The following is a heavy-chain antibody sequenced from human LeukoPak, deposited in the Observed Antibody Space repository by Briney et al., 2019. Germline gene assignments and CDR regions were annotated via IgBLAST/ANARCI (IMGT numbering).Heavy chain of an antibody. CDR1: GGSISSYY. Sequence: SETLSLTCTVSGGSISSYYWSWIRQPPGKGLEWIGYIYYSGSTNYNPSLKSRVTISVDTSKNQFSLKLSSVTAADTAVYYCARRSSGWYEGWFDPWGQGTLVTVSS. D-gene: IGHD6-19*01. J-gene: IGHJ5*02. CDR2: IYYSGST. CDR3: ARRSSGWYEGWFDP. V-gene: IGHV4-59*01.